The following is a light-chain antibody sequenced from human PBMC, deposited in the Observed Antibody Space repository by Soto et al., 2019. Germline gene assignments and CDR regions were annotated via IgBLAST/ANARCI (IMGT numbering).Light chain of an antibody. V-gene: IGKV3-15*01. CDR1: QSVSNN. Sequence: ELVMTQSPVTLSVSPGETATLSCRASQSVSNNLAWYQQKPGQAPSLLIYGASTRATGIPARFSGSGSGTEFHLTISSLQSEDFAVYYCQQYNNWSPVTFGQGTRLEIK. J-gene: IGKJ5*01. CDR2: GAS. CDR3: QQYNNWSPVT.